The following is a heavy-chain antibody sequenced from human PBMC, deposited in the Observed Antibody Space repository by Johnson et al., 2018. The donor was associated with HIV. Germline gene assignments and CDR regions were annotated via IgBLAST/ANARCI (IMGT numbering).Heavy chain of an antibody. V-gene: IGHV3-33*01. CDR3: ARLPSGYSRDEFNI. CDR2: IWYDGSNK. Sequence: VHLVESGGGVVQPGRSLRLSCAASGFTFSSYGMHWVRQAPGKGLEWVAVIWYDGSNKYYADSVRGRFTISRDNSKNTLYVQMNSLRAEDTAVYFCARLPSGYSRDEFNIWGQGTMVTVSS. J-gene: IGHJ3*02. CDR1: GFTFSSYG. D-gene: IGHD6-13*01.